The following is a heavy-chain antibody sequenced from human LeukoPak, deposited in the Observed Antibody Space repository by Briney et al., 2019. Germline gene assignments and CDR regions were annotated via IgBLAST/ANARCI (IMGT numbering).Heavy chain of an antibody. CDR3: AKHGRSSGGPYNCFAS. J-gene: IGHJ5*01. Sequence: GGSLRLSCAASGFTFSSHAMSWVRQAPGKGLEWVSAISGSGGATTYADSVKGRFTISRDNSKNTLYLQMNSLRAEDTAIYYCAKHGRSSGGPYNCFASWGQGPLVTVSS. V-gene: IGHV3-23*01. D-gene: IGHD3-10*01. CDR2: ISGSGGAT. CDR1: GFTFSSHA.